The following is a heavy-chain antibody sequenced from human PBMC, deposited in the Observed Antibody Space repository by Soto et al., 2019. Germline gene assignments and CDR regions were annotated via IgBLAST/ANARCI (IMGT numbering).Heavy chain of an antibody. CDR3: ASLVATEAVRGVIPNWFDP. V-gene: IGHV1-18*01. CDR1: GGTFSSYT. CDR2: ISAYNGNT. Sequence: GASVKVSCKASGGTFSSYTISWVRQAPGQGLEWMGWISAYNGNTNYAQKLQGRVTMTTDTSTSTAYMELRSLRSDDTAVYYCASLVATEAVRGVIPNWFDPWGQGTLVTVSS. J-gene: IGHJ5*02. D-gene: IGHD3-10*01.